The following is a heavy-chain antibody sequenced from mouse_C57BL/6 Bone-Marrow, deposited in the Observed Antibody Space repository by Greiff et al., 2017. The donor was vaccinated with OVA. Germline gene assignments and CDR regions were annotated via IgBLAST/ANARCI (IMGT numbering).Heavy chain of an antibody. D-gene: IGHD2-4*01. CDR2: IHPNSGST. CDR1: GYTFTSYW. CDR3: ARGDDYGPDYCAMDY. V-gene: IGHV1-64*01. J-gene: IGHJ4*01. Sequence: QVQLQQPGAELVKPGASVKLSCKASGYTFTSYWMHWVKQRPGQGLEWIGMIHPNSGSTNYNEKFKSKATLTVDKSSSTAYMQLSSLTSEDSAVYDCARGDDYGPDYCAMDYWGQGTSVTVSS.